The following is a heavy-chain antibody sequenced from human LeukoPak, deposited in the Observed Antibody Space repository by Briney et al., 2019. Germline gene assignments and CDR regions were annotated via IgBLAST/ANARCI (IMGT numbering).Heavy chain of an antibody. CDR1: GFNFSTYW. V-gene: IGHV3-7*01. Sequence: GGSLRLSCTASGFNFSTYWMTWVRHVPGKGLEWVANIKEEGSEIYYVDAVKGRFSISRDNAKTSLYLQMHSLSVADTGLYYCVTDQTGRHPYFFDYWGQGTLVTVSS. J-gene: IGHJ4*02. CDR3: VTDQTGRHPYFFDY. D-gene: IGHD3-10*01. CDR2: IKEEGSEI.